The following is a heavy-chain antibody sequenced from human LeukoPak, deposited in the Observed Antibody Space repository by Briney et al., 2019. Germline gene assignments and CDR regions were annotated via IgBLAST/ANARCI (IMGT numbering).Heavy chain of an antibody. V-gene: IGHV3-13*04. CDR3: ARGARDILTGEYYFDY. D-gene: IGHD3-9*01. J-gene: IGHJ4*02. CDR2: IGTAGDT. Sequence: GGSLRLSCAASGFTFSSYDMHWVRQATGGGLEWVSAIGTAGDTYYPSSVKGRFTISRENAKNSLYLQMNSLRAGDTAVYYCARGARDILTGEYYFDYWGQGTLVTVSS. CDR1: GFTFSSYD.